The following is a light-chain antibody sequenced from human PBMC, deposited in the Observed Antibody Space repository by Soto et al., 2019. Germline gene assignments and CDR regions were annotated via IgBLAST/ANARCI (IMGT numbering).Light chain of an antibody. V-gene: IGKV1-5*01. J-gene: IGKJ1*01. CDR1: QNIRSR. CDR2: DAS. CDR3: KQYNTYWT. Sequence: DIQMTPSPSTLSGSVVDRVTITCRASQNIRSRLAWFQQKPGKAPKLLIYDASSLESGVPQRFSGSGSGTEFTLSISSLQPGDFATYYCKQYNTYWTCGQGTKGDIK.